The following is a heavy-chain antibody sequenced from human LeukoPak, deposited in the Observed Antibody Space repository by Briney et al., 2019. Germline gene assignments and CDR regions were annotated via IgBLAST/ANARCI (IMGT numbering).Heavy chain of an antibody. V-gene: IGHV3-53*01. CDR3: ARGGFFDY. CDR1: GFTVSTNY. Sequence: PGGSLRLSCTAPGFTVSTNYINWVRQAPGKGLEWVSVIYSGGSTYYADSVKGRFTISRDTSKNTVYLQMNNLRVEDTAVYYCARGGFFDYWGQGTLVTVSS. D-gene: IGHD2-15*01. J-gene: IGHJ4*02. CDR2: IYSGGST.